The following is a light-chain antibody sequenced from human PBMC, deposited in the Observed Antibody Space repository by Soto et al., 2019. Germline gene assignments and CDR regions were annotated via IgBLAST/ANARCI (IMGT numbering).Light chain of an antibody. CDR3: QQYGNSPTWT. J-gene: IGKJ1*01. Sequence: EIVLTQSPGTLSLSPGERATLSCRASQSVSSSYLAWYQQKPGQAPRLLIYGASSRATGIPDRFSGSGSGTDFTHTISRLEPEDFAVYYCQQYGNSPTWTFGQGTKVEIK. V-gene: IGKV3-20*01. CDR1: QSVSSSY. CDR2: GAS.